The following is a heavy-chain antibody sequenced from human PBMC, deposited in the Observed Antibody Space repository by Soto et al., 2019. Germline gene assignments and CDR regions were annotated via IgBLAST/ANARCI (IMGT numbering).Heavy chain of an antibody. J-gene: IGHJ6*02. D-gene: IGHD2-15*01. CDR1: GFTFSSYG. CDR2: IWYDGSNK. V-gene: IGHV3-33*01. CDR3: ASEYCSGGSCYYYGLDV. Sequence: QVQLVESGGGVVQPGRSLRLSCAASGFTFSSYGMHWVRQAPGKGLEWVAVIWYDGSNKYYADSVKGRFTISRDNSKNXXYRQMNSLRAEDTAVYYCASEYCSGGSCYYYGLDVWGQGTTVTVSS.